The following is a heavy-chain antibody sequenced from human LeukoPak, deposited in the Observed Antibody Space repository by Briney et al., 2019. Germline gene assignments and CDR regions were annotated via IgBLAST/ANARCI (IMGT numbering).Heavy chain of an antibody. CDR1: GFSFSSYA. CDR3: ARIGYYYESSGYYYHFDY. V-gene: IGHV3-23*01. D-gene: IGHD3-22*01. J-gene: IGHJ4*02. CDR2: VSGDGGTT. Sequence: PGGSLRLSCAASGFSFSSYAMTWVRQAPGTGLEWVSSVSGDGGTTRDADSVEGRFTISRDNSKNTLYLQMNNLRAEDTAVYYCARIGYYYESSGYYYHFDYWGQGTLVTVSS.